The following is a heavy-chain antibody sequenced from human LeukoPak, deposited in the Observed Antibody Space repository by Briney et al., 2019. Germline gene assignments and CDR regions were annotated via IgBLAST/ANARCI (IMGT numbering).Heavy chain of an antibody. CDR1: GDSISSSNSY. Sequence: SETLSLTCTVSGDSISSSNSYWGWIRQPPGKGLEWIGSIYYSGNTYYNASLKSRVTISVDTSKNQFSLKLTSVTAADTAVYYCARESGYYYYYYMDVWGKGTTVTISS. J-gene: IGHJ6*03. V-gene: IGHV4-39*02. CDR2: IYYSGNT. CDR3: ARESGYYYYYYMDV. D-gene: IGHD3-3*01.